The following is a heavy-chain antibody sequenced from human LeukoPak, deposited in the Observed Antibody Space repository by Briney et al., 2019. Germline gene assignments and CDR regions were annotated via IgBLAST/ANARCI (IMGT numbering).Heavy chain of an antibody. V-gene: IGHV4-4*02. J-gene: IGHJ4*02. CDR1: GGSISSSYW. Sequence: SETLSLTCAVSGGSISSSYWWSWVRQPPGKGLEWIGEIYHSGSTKYNPSLKSRVTISVDKSRNQFSLKLSPVTAADTAVYYCAPSPCSGDSCYRFDFWGQGTQVTVSS. CDR2: IYHSGST. D-gene: IGHD2-15*01. CDR3: APSPCSGDSCYRFDF.